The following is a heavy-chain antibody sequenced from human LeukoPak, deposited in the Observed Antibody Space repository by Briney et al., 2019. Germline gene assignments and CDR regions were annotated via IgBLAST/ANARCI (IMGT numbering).Heavy chain of an antibody. D-gene: IGHD3-22*01. Sequence: ASVKVSCKASGYTFTGYYMHWVRQAPGQGLEWMGIINPSGGSTSYAQKFQGRVTMTRDMSTSTVYMELSSLRSEDTAVYYCAREGGYYDSSGYGSHFDYWGQGTLVTVSS. V-gene: IGHV1-46*01. CDR3: AREGGYYDSSGYGSHFDY. J-gene: IGHJ4*02. CDR2: INPSGGST. CDR1: GYTFTGYY.